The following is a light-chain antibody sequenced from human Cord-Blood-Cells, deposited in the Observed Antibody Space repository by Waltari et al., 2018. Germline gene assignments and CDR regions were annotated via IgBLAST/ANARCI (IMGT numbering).Light chain of an antibody. V-gene: IGLV2-23*01. CDR2: EGS. CDR1: SSDVGSYNL. CDR3: CSYAGSSTYV. J-gene: IGLJ1*01. Sequence: QSALTQPASVSGSPGQSITISCTGTSSDVGSYNLVSWYQQHPGKAPKLMSSEGSKRPSGVSNRFSGSKSGNTASRTISGLQAEDEADYYCCSYAGSSTYVFGTGTKVTVL.